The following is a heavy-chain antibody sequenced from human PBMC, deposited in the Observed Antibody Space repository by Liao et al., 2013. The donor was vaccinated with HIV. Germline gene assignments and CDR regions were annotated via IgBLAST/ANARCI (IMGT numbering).Heavy chain of an antibody. CDR3: SRDQRQRVGGYYFYFMDV. CDR1: GGSITTYY. CDR2: IYTNETT. D-gene: IGHD3-3*01. V-gene: IGHV4-4*07. J-gene: IGHJ6*03. Sequence: QVQLQESGPGLVKPSETLALTCTVTGGSITTYYWSWIRQTAGKGLEWIGRIYTNETTNYNPPLEGRVTMSADTSRNQISLRLTSVTAADTAIYFCSRDQRQRVGGYYFYFMDVWGEGTTVTVSS.